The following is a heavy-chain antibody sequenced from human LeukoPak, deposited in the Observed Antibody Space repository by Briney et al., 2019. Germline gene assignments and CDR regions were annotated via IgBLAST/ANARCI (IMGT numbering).Heavy chain of an antibody. CDR3: AREMGSVYFDY. J-gene: IGHJ4*02. CDR2: VSYDGSNK. Sequence: GRSLRLSCTASGFRFSSYGIHWVRQTPGKGLEWVALVSYDGSNKDYADSVKGRFTISRVNSKNTVYLQINSLRAEDTAVYYCAREMGSVYFDYWGQGTLVTVSS. CDR1: GFRFSSYG. D-gene: IGHD3-10*01. V-gene: IGHV3-33*01.